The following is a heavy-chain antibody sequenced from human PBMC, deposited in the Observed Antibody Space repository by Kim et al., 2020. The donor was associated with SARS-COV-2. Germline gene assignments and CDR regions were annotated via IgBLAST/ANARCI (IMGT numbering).Heavy chain of an antibody. CDR1: GFTFSSYG. Sequence: GGSLRLSCAASGFTFSSYGMHWVRQAPGKGLEWVAVIWYDGSNKYYADSVKGRFTISRDNSKNTLYLQMNSLRAEDTAVYYCARSSDDFWSGYYTVYYYYYGMDVWGQGTTVTVSS. V-gene: IGHV3-33*01. CDR2: IWYDGSNK. CDR3: ARSSDDFWSGYYTVYYYYYGMDV. J-gene: IGHJ6*02. D-gene: IGHD3-3*01.